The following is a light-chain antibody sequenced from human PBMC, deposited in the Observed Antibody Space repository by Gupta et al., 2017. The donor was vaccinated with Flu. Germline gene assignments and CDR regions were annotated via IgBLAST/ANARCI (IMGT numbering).Light chain of an antibody. J-gene: IGLJ3*02. CDR2: KDR. CDR1: ELSKQY. V-gene: IGLV3-25*02. CDR3: QSADSGGTWV. Sequence: SYELTQPPSVSVSPGQTARISCSGNELSKQYTFWYQQRPGQAPLLLIYKDRERTSGIPDRFSGSSSGTIATLTISGVEAEDEADYYCQSADSGGTWVFGGGTRLAVL.